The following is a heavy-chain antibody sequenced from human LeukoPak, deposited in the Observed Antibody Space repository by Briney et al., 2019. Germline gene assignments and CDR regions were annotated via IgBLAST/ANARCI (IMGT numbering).Heavy chain of an antibody. CDR1: GFTFSSYA. J-gene: IGHJ4*02. CDR3: AKSGHDYLWGSYRYLDY. CDR2: ISGSSGTT. Sequence: GGSLRLSCAASGFTFSSYAMSWVRQAPGKGLEWVSGISGSSGTTYYADSVKGRFTISGDKSRNTLYLQMNSLRAEDTAVYYCAKSGHDYLWGSYRYLDYWGQGTLVTVS. V-gene: IGHV3-23*01. D-gene: IGHD3-16*02.